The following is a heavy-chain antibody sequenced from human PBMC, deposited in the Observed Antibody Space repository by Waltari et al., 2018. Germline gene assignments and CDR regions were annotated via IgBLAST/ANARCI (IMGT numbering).Heavy chain of an antibody. J-gene: IGHJ6*03. CDR2: IKQDGSDK. Sequence: EMQLVESGGGLVQPGGSLRLSCAVSGFTLSNYWMTWVRQAPGEVLEWVANIKQDGSDKSYVDSVKGRFTISRDNAKNSVYLQMNSVRAEDTALYYCARDYYYYIDVWGKGTTVTVSS. CDR3: ARDYYYYIDV. V-gene: IGHV3-7*01. CDR1: GFTLSNYW.